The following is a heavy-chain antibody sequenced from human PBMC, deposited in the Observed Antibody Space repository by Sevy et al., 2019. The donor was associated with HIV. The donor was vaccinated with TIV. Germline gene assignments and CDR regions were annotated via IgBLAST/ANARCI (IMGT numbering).Heavy chain of an antibody. CDR3: ARVWNSDYYDSSGPNWFDS. Sequence: ASVKVSCKASGYTFTGYSMQWVRQAPGQGLEWMGWMNPNSGGTNYAQKFEGRVTMTRDTSISTAYVELSRLRFDDTAVYYCARVWNSDYYDSSGPNWFDSWGQGTLVTVSS. D-gene: IGHD3-22*01. CDR2: MNPNSGGT. V-gene: IGHV1-2*02. J-gene: IGHJ5*01. CDR1: GYTFTGYS.